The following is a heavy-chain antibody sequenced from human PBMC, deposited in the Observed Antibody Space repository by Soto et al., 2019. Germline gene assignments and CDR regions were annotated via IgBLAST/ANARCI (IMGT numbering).Heavy chain of an antibody. J-gene: IGHJ4*02. CDR3: ARSLSSQFDY. D-gene: IGHD3-16*02. CDR2: IYSGGST. V-gene: IGHV3-66*01. CDR1: GFTVSSNY. Sequence: PGGSLSLSCAASGFTVSSNYMSWVRQAPGKGLEWVSVIYSGGSTYYADSVKGRFTISRDNSKNTLYLQMNSLRAEDTAVYYCARSLSSQFDYWGQGNLLTVSS.